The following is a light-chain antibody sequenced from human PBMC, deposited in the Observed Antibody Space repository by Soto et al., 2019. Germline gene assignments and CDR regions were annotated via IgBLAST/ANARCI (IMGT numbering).Light chain of an antibody. V-gene: IGKV1-5*01. CDR1: QSIGRF. CDR2: DAS. Sequence: DIQMTQSPSTLSASVGDRVTITCRASQSIGRFLAWYQHQPGKAPKLLIYDASTLESGVPSRFSGTGSGTEFTFSFTSLQPEDFGTYYCQQCYMGWTFGQGTEVDFK. CDR3: QQCYMGWT. J-gene: IGKJ1*01.